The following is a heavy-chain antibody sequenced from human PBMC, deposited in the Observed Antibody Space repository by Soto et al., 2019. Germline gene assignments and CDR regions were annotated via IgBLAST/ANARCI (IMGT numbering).Heavy chain of an antibody. J-gene: IGHJ3*02. Sequence: QVQLVQSGAEVKKPGSSVKVSCKASGGTFSSYAISWVRQAPGQGLEWMGGIIPICGTANYAQKFQGRVTITADESTSTAYMELSSLRSEDTAVYYCAREEGPMIGGDHAFDIWGQGTMVTVSS. CDR2: IIPICGTA. CDR1: GGTFSSYA. CDR3: AREEGPMIGGDHAFDI. V-gene: IGHV1-69*01. D-gene: IGHD3-22*01.